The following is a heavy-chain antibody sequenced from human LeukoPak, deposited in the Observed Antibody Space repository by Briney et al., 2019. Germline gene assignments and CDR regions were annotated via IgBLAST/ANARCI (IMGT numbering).Heavy chain of an antibody. J-gene: IGHJ4*02. D-gene: IGHD2-2*01. Sequence: PGRSLRLSCAASGFTFSSYGMHWVRQAPGKGLEWVAVIWYNGSNKYYADSVKGRFTISRDNSKNTLYLQMNSLRAEDTAVYYCANPPTYCSSTACYAPFDYWGQGTLVTVSS. CDR2: IWYNGSNK. CDR1: GFTFSSYG. CDR3: ANPPTYCSSTACYAPFDY. V-gene: IGHV3-33*06.